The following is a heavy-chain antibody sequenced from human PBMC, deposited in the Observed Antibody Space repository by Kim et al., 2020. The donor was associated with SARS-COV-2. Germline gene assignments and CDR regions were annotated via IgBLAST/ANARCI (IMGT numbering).Heavy chain of an antibody. Sequence: DSVKGRFTITRDNSKNTLYLQMSSLRAEDTAVYYCVKGGTAMAVNYYFDYWGQGTLVTVSS. V-gene: IGHV3-64D*06. D-gene: IGHD5-18*01. J-gene: IGHJ4*02. CDR3: VKGGTAMAVNYYFDY.